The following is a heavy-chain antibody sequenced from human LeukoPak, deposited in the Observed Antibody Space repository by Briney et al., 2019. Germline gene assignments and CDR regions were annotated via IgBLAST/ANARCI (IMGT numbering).Heavy chain of an antibody. V-gene: IGHV1-69*01. D-gene: IGHD1-26*01. J-gene: IGHJ4*02. CDR2: IIPIFGTA. CDR1: GGTFSSYA. Sequence: ASVKVSCKASGGTFSSYAVSWVRQAPGQGLEWMGGIIPIFGTANYAQKFQGRVTITADESTSTAYMELSSLRSEDTAVYYCASGLGYYHFDYWGQGTLVTVSS. CDR3: ASGLGYYHFDY.